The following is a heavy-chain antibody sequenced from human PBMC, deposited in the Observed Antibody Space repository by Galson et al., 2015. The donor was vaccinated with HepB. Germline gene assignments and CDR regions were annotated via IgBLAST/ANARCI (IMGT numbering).Heavy chain of an antibody. CDR1: GFTFNNYN. J-gene: IGHJ6*02. CDR2: ISGSGGST. D-gene: IGHD4-17*01. V-gene: IGHV3-23*01. CDR3: AKDDIDGDYVIDYYYGMDV. Sequence: SLRLSCAASGFTFNNYNMNWVRQAPGKGLEWVSAISGSGGSTYYADSVKGRFTISRDNSKNTLYLQMNSLRAEDTAVYYCAKDDIDGDYVIDYYYGMDVWGQGTTVTVSS.